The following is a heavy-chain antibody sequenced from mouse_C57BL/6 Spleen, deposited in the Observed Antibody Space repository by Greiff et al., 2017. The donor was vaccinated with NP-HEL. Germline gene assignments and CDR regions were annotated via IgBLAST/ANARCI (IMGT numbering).Heavy chain of an antibody. V-gene: IGHV5-17*01. J-gene: IGHJ3*01. CDR3: ARQGTGTGFAY. CDR1: GFTFSDYG. Sequence: EVQLVESGGGLVKPGGSLKLSCAASGFTFSDYGMHWVRQAPEKGLEWVAYISSGSSTIYYADTVKGRFTISRDNAKNTLFLQMTSLRSEDTAMYYCARQGTGTGFAYWGQGTLVTVSA. D-gene: IGHD4-1*01. CDR2: ISSGSSTI.